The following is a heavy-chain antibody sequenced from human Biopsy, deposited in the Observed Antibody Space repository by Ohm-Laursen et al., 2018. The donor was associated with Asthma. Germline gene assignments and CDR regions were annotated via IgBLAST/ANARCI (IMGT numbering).Heavy chain of an antibody. J-gene: IGHJ4*02. CDR3: AAGPYDGTLTGHQYFEH. CDR2: ISIEGRKT. CDR1: GFIFGDFE. Sequence: LSLTCAASGFIFGDFEMHWVRQAPGKGLEWVAGISIEGRKTIDAEAVRGRFSISRDNLSKTLFLQMTSLTLEDTAVYYCAAGPYDGTLTGHQYFEHWGRGSLITVSS. D-gene: IGHD3-9*01. V-gene: IGHV3-30*04.